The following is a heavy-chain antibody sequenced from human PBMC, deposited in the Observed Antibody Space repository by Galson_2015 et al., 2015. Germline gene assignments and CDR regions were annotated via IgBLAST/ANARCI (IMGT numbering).Heavy chain of an antibody. V-gene: IGHV3-11*06. J-gene: IGHJ4*02. D-gene: IGHD3-10*01. CDR2: ISSSSSYT. CDR3: ARDFYYGSGSP. CDR1: GFTFSSYW. Sequence: SLRLSCAASGFTFSSYWMHWVRQAPGKGLEWVSYISSSSSYTNYADSVKGRFTISRDNAKNSLYLQMNSLRAEDTAVYYCARDFYYGSGSPWGQGTLVTVSS.